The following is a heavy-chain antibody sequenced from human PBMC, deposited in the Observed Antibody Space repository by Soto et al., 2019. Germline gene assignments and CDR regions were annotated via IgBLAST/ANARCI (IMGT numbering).Heavy chain of an antibody. J-gene: IGHJ3*02. Sequence: SQTLSLTCGISGDSVSSNGAPWSWIRQSPSRGLEWLGRTYYRSSWYSDYAVSVKSRITINADTSSNQFSLQLNSVTPEDTAVYYCARQTTVAGHAFDIWGQGTMVTVPS. CDR3: ARQTTVAGHAFDI. CDR2: TYYRSSWYS. D-gene: IGHD6-19*01. V-gene: IGHV6-1*01. CDR1: GDSVSSNGAP.